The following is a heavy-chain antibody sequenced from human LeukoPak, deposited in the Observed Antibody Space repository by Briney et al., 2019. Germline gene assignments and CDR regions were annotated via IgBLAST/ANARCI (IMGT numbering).Heavy chain of an antibody. CDR1: GGSISSGDYY. J-gene: IGHJ5*02. Sequence: SQTLSLTCTVSGGSISSGDYYWSWVSQPPGTGLEWVGYIYYRGSTCYNPTLKSRVTISVDTSKNQFSLKLSSVTAADTAVYYCARVGDYYDCSGYRNHPWGQGTLVTVSS. V-gene: IGHV4-30-4*08. CDR3: ARVGDYYDCSGYRNHP. CDR2: IYYRGST. D-gene: IGHD3-22*01.